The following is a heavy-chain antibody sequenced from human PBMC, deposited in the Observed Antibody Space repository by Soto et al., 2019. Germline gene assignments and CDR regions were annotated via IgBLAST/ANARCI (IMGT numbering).Heavy chain of an antibody. Sequence: SVKVSCKASGGTFSSYAISWVRQAPGQGLEWMGGIIPIFGTASYAQKFQGRVTITADESTSTAYMELSSLRSEDTAVYYCARGGYSGYDSWLDPWGQGTLVTVSS. V-gene: IGHV1-69*13. CDR3: ARGGYSGYDSWLDP. D-gene: IGHD5-12*01. J-gene: IGHJ5*02. CDR2: IIPIFGTA. CDR1: GGTFSSYA.